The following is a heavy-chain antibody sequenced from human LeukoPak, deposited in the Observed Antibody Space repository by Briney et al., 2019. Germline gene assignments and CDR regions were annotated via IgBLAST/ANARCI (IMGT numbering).Heavy chain of an antibody. CDR1: GGTFSSYA. CDR3: ARDPGHCSSTGCSYWFDP. Sequence: SVKVSCKASGGTFSSYAISWVRQAPGQGLEWMGGIVPIFGTANYAQKFQGRVTITTDESTSTAYMELSSLRSEDTAVYYCARDPGHCSSTGCSYWFDPWGQGTLVTVSS. V-gene: IGHV1-69*05. J-gene: IGHJ5*02. D-gene: IGHD2-2*01. CDR2: IVPIFGTA.